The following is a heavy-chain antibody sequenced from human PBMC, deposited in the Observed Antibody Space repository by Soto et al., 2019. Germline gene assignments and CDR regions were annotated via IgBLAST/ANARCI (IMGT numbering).Heavy chain of an antibody. CDR3: ARYCSGGSCYGADAFDI. J-gene: IGHJ3*02. V-gene: IGHV4-59*01. Sequence: SETLSLTFTVSGGSISSYYWSWIRQPPGKGLEWIGYIYYSGSTNYNPSLKSRVTISVDTSKNQFSLKLSSVTAADTAVYYCARYCSGGSCYGADAFDIWGQGTMVTVSS. CDR2: IYYSGST. D-gene: IGHD2-15*01. CDR1: GGSISSYY.